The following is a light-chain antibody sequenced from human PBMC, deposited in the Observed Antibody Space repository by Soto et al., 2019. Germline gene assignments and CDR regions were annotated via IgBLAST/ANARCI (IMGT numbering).Light chain of an antibody. CDR1: QSVSSY. Sequence: PGDRATLSCRASQSVSSYLAWYQQKPGQAPRLLIYDASNRATGIPARFSGSGSGTDFTLTISSLEAEDFAVYYCQQRSNWPPITFGQGTRLEIK. V-gene: IGKV3-11*01. CDR3: QQRSNWPPIT. J-gene: IGKJ5*01. CDR2: DAS.